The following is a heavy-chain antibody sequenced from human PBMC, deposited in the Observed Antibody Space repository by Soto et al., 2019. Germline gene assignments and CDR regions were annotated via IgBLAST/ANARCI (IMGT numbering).Heavy chain of an antibody. Sequence: PGGSLRLSCAASGITFASYAMSWVRQAPGKGLEWVSAIGGGGHNTYYSDSVKGRFTIFRDNSRDTLYLQMNSLRAEDTAVYYCAKSGGFSSSAWYDYWGQGTLVTVSS. D-gene: IGHD6-19*01. J-gene: IGHJ4*02. V-gene: IGHV3-23*01. CDR3: AKSGGFSSSAWYDY. CDR2: IGGGGHNT. CDR1: GITFASYA.